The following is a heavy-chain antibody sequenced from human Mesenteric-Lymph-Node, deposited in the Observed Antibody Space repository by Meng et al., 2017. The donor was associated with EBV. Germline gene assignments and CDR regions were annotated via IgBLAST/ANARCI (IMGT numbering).Heavy chain of an antibody. Sequence: APLQESGPGLVKPSGTLTLTVAVSGASISTSNWWSWVRQPPGKGLEWIGEIYHRGSTNYNPSLTSRVTISVDESKNEFSLSLTSVTAADTAVYFCARVNEGQWLVRGAFDYWGQGTLVTVSS. CDR1: GASISTSNW. V-gene: IGHV4-4*02. CDR3: ARVNEGQWLVRGAFDY. CDR2: IYHRGST. J-gene: IGHJ4*02. D-gene: IGHD6-19*01.